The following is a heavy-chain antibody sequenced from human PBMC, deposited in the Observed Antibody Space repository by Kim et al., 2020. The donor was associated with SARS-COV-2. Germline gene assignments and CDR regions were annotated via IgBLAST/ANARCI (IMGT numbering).Heavy chain of an antibody. D-gene: IGHD1-26*01. V-gene: IGHV3-23*01. CDR1: GFTFSSYA. Sequence: GGSLRLSCAASGFTFSSYAMSWVRQAPGKGLDWVSTISVSGATTYYADSVKGRFTISRDNSKNTLSLQMNSLRAEDTAVYYCAKGCSGSYFFFDYLGQGT. J-gene: IGHJ4*02. CDR2: ISVSGATT. CDR3: AKGCSGSYFFFDY.